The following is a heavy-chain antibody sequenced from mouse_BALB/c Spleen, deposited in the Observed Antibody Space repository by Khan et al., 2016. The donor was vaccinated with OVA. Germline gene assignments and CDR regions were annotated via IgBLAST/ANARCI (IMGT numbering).Heavy chain of an antibody. J-gene: IGHJ2*02. CDR1: GYSITSDYA. D-gene: IGHD1-1*02. V-gene: IGHV3-2*02. CDR2: ISYSGNT. CDR3: ARSYGGDFDY. Sequence: EVQLQESGPGLVKPSQSLSLTCTVTGYSITSDYAWNWIRQFPGNKLEWMGYISYSGNTKYNPSLKSRISITRDTSKNQFFLQLNSVTIEDTATYYCARSYGGDFDYWGQGTSLTGSS.